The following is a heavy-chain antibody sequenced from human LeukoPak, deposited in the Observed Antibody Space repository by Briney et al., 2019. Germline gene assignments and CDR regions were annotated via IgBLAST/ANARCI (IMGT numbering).Heavy chain of an antibody. CDR3: ARRRRGYSYGTDYYYYMDV. CDR2: INWNGGST. J-gene: IGHJ6*03. Sequence: GGSLRLSCAASGFTFDDYSMSWVRQAPGKGLEWVSGINWNGGSTGYADSVKGRFTISRDNAKNSLYLQMNSLRAEDTALYYCARRRRGYSYGTDYYYYMDVWGKGTTVTVSS. CDR1: GFTFDDYS. V-gene: IGHV3-20*04. D-gene: IGHD5-18*01.